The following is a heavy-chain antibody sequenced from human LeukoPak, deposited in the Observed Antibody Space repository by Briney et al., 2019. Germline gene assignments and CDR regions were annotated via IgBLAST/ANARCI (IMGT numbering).Heavy chain of an antibody. J-gene: IGHJ2*01. CDR1: GYTFTGYY. CDR3: ARVYSNYVRYFDL. CDR2: INPNSGGT. Sequence: ASVKVSCKASGYTFTGYYMHWVRQAPGQGLEWMGRINPNSGGTNYAQKLQGRVTMTTDTSTSTAYMELRSLRSDDTAVYYCARVYSNYVRYFDLWGRGTLVTVSS. V-gene: IGHV1-2*06. D-gene: IGHD4-11*01.